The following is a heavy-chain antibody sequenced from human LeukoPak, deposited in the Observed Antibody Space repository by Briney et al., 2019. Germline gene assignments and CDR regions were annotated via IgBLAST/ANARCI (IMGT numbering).Heavy chain of an antibody. V-gene: IGHV4-34*01. CDR2: INHSGST. D-gene: IGHD5-12*01. CDR1: GGSLSGYY. Sequence: SETLSLTCAVYGGSLSGYYWSWIRQPPGKGLEWIGEINHSGSTNYNPPLKSRVTISVGTSKNQFSLKLSSVTAADTAVYYCARGLPWWLSRWFDPWGQGTLVTVSS. CDR3: ARGLPWWLSRWFDP. J-gene: IGHJ5*02.